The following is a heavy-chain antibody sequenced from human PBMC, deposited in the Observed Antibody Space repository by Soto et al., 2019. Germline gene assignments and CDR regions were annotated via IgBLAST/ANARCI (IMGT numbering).Heavy chain of an antibody. J-gene: IGHJ4*02. CDR1: GGSISSSAYY. Sequence: SETLSLTCTVSGGSISSSAYYWGWIRQPPGKGLEWIGNIFYSGRTNYNPSLKSRVTISVDTSKNQFSLQLNSVTAADTAVYFCARYSSPLGYFDYWGQGTLVTVSS. CDR3: ARYSSPLGYFDY. V-gene: IGHV4-39*01. CDR2: IFYSGRT. D-gene: IGHD6-13*01.